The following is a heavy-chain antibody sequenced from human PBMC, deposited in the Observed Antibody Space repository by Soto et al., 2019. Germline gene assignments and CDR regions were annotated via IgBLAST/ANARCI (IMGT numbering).Heavy chain of an antibody. J-gene: IGHJ3*02. CDR1: GFTFSSYA. CDR2: ISGSGGST. Sequence: EVQLLESGGGLVQPGGSLRLSCAASGFTFSSYAMSWVRQAPGKGLEWVSAISGSGGSTYYADSMKGRFTISRDNSKNTLYLQMNSLRAEDTAVYYCAKDINYYGAFDIWGQGTMVTVSS. D-gene: IGHD3-10*01. CDR3: AKDINYYGAFDI. V-gene: IGHV3-23*01.